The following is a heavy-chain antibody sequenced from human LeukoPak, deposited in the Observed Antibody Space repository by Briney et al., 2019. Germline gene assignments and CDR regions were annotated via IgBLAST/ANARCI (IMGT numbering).Heavy chain of an antibody. J-gene: IGHJ4*02. CDR3: ARVRLSGVIDY. Sequence: SETLSLSCTVSGGSMYDYYWSWIRQPPVKGLEWIGHIHYNGRTNYNPSLESPATISIDMSKNQFSLNLSSVTAADTAVYYCARVRLSGVIDYWGQGTLVTVSS. CDR1: GGSMYDYY. V-gene: IGHV4-59*01. CDR2: IHYNGRT. D-gene: IGHD2-15*01.